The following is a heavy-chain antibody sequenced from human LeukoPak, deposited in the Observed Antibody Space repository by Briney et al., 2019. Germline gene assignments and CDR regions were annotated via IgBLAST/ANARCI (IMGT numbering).Heavy chain of an antibody. D-gene: IGHD3-9*01. CDR1: GGASSSYC. J-gene: IGHJ6*02. Sequence: SETLSLTCTVAGGASSSYCWSWIRQPPGKGLEWIGYIYYSGSTNYNPSLKSRVTISVDTSKNQFSLKLSSVTAADTAVYYCARLLVPEYYDIHTYYYGMDVWGQGTTVTVSS. V-gene: IGHV4-59*08. CDR2: IYYSGST. CDR3: ARLLVPEYYDIHTYYYGMDV.